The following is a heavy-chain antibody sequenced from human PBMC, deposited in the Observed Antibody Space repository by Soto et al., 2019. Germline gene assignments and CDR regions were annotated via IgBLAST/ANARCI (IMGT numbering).Heavy chain of an antibody. CDR3: AKQVQLWLNNGGMDV. D-gene: IGHD5-18*01. CDR1: GFTFSSYS. CDR2: ISSNSSTI. V-gene: IGHV3-48*01. Sequence: GGSLRLSCAASGFTFSSYSMNWVRQAPGKGQEKVSYISSNSSTIYYADSVKGRFTISRDNSKNTLYLQMNSLRAEDTAVYYCAKQVQLWLNNGGMDVWGQGTTVTVSS. J-gene: IGHJ6*02.